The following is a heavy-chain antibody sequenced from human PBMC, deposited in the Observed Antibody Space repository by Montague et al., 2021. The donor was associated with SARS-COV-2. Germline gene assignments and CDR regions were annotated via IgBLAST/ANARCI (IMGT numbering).Heavy chain of an antibody. D-gene: IGHD6-19*01. CDR1: SGSINADY. V-gene: IGHV4-59*01. CDR2: IPHTGGS. Sequence: SETLSLTCAVSSGSINADYWSWILQPPAKGLEWIGYIPHTGGSNSNPSLTGRATMSLDTSANQFSLRLTSVTTADTAVYYCASFSAGWSNWYFDLWGRGTLVTVSS. CDR3: ASFSAGWSNWYFDL. J-gene: IGHJ2*01.